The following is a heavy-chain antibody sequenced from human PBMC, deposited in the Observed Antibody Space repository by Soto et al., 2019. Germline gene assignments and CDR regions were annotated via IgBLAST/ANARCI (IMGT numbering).Heavy chain of an antibody. D-gene: IGHD2-8*01. CDR1: GYTFTSYD. CDR2: MNPNSGNT. V-gene: IGHV1-8*01. Sequence: ASVKVSCKASGYTFTSYDINWVRQATGQGLEWMGWMNPNSGNTGYAQKFQGRVTMTRNTSISTAYMELSSLRSEDTAVYYCAVLMVYAMGKVDVDVWGKGTTVTVSS. CDR3: AVLMVYAMGKVDVDV. J-gene: IGHJ6*04.